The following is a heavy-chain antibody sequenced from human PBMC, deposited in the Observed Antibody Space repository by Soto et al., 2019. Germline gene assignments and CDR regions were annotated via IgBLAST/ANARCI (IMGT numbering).Heavy chain of an antibody. CDR1: GETFASYG. D-gene: IGHD3-3*01. CDR2: ISAYNGNT. J-gene: IGHJ4*02. CDR3: ARVPLFSGVVIIGHFDY. Sequence: GASVEVSCKACGETFASYGISWARQDTGQGLEWMGWISAYNGNTNYAQKLQGRVTMTTDTSTSTAYMELRSLRSDDTAVYYCARVPLFSGVVIIGHFDYWGQGTLVTVSS. V-gene: IGHV1-18*01.